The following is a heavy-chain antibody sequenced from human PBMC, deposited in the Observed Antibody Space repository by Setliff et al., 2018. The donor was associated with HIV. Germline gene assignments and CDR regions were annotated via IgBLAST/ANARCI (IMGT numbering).Heavy chain of an antibody. V-gene: IGHV4-39*01. D-gene: IGHD2-8*01. CDR2: INYSGNT. Sequence: SETLSLTCAVYGGSISSDSYYWGWIRQPPGKGLEWIASINYSGNTYHKPSLKTRVTISVDTSKCQFSLKLNSVTASVTGVYYCARLFQWMYYSFDIWGQGTVVTVSS. CDR1: GGSISSDSYY. J-gene: IGHJ3*02. CDR3: ARLFQWMYYSFDI.